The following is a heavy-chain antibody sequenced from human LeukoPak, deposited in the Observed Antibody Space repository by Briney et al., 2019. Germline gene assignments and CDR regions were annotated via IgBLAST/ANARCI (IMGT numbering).Heavy chain of an antibody. J-gene: IGHJ4*02. V-gene: IGHV3-48*04. Sequence: GGSLRISYKASGFSFSNYYMNWVRQAPWKGLEWLSHINGRGGIINYADSVKGRFTISRDNARNSLDLHMSSLGAEDTAVYYCAREGDGSRYYFDYWGQGILVTVSS. CDR3: AREGDGSRYYFDY. D-gene: IGHD2-21*01. CDR2: INGRGGII. CDR1: GFSFSNYY.